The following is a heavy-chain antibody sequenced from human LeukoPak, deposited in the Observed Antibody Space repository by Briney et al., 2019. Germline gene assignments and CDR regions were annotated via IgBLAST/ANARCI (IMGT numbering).Heavy chain of an antibody. V-gene: IGHV4-59*12. D-gene: IGHD5-18*01. CDR1: GGSITSYY. CDR2: IYYSGST. CDR3: ARSGYSYGYNY. J-gene: IGHJ4*02. Sequence: SETLSLTCTVSGGSITSYYWSWIRQPPGKGLEWIGYIYYSGSTNYNPSLKSRVTISVDTSKNQFSLKLSSVTAADTAVYYCARSGYSYGYNYWGQGTLVTVSS.